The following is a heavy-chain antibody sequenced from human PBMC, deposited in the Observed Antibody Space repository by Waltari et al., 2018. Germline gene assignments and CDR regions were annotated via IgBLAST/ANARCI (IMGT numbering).Heavy chain of an antibody. CDR2: IIPILGIA. CDR3: ARDRAPDSQGAFDI. D-gene: IGHD2-15*01. Sequence: QVQLVQSGAEVKKPGSSVKVSCKASGGTFSSYAISWVRQAPGQGLEWMGGIIPILGIANYAQKFQGRVTITADKSTSTAYMELSSLRSEDTAVYYCARDRAPDSQGAFDIWGQGTMVTVSS. CDR1: GGTFSSYA. V-gene: IGHV1-69*10. J-gene: IGHJ3*02.